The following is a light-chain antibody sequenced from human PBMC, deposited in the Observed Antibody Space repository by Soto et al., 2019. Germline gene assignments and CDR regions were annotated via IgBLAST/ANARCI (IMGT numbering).Light chain of an antibody. CDR3: KSYDSSLSAYV. Sequence: QSALTQPPSVSGAPGQTVSISCTVSSSNIGAGYDAHWYQHLPGTAPKLLIFGNSDRPSGVPDRFSGSKSGTSASLAITGLRAEDEADYYCKSYDSSLSAYVFGTGNRSPS. V-gene: IGLV1-40*01. CDR1: SSNIGAGYD. J-gene: IGLJ1*01. CDR2: GNS.